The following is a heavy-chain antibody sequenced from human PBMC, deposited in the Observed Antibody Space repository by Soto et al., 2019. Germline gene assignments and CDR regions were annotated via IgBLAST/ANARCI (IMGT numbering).Heavy chain of an antibody. CDR2: IYSSGST. J-gene: IGHJ5*02. CDR3: ARGRGYSYGLDP. D-gene: IGHD5-18*01. V-gene: IGHV4-59*08. Sequence: SETLSLTCTVSGGSISNYYLNWIRQSPGKGLEWIGYIYSSGSTPYNPSLQNRVTISLDTSKNQISLSLSSVTAADTAVYYCARGRGYSYGLDPWGQGTLVTVSS. CDR1: GGSISNYY.